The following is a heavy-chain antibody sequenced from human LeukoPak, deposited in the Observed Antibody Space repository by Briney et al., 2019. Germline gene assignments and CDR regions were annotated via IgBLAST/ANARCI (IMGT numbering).Heavy chain of an antibody. D-gene: IGHD3-16*02. CDR2: ISSSGDTI. CDR3: ARDVTPYYYMDV. J-gene: IGHJ6*03. Sequence: GGSLRLSCAASGFTFSDYYMSWIRQAPGKGLEWVSYISSSGDTIYYADSVKGRFTISRDNAKNSLYLQMNSLRAEDTAVYYCARDVTPYYYMDVWGKGTTVTVSS. V-gene: IGHV3-11*01. CDR1: GFTFSDYY.